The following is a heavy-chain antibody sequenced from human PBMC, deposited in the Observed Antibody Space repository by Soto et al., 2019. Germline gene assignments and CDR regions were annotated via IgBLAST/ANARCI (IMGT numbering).Heavy chain of an antibody. CDR2: ISAHNGNT. D-gene: IGHD1-1*01. Sequence: QVHLVQSGAEVKKPGASVKVSCKASGYTFTSYGITWVRQVPGQGLEWIGWISAHNGNTDYAQKLQGRVIVTRDTSTSTAYMELRSLISDDTAVYYCARGRYGDYWGQGALVTVSS. CDR3: ARGRYGDY. V-gene: IGHV1-18*01. J-gene: IGHJ4*02. CDR1: GYTFTSYG.